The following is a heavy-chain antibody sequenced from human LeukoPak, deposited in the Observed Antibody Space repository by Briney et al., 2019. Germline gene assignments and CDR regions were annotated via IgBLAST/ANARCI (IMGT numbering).Heavy chain of an antibody. V-gene: IGHV1-69*13. Sequence: GASVKVSCKASGYTFTSYGISWVRQAPGQGLEWMGGIIPIFGTANYAQKFQGRVTITADESTSTAYMELSSLRSEDTAVYYCAISHTDILTGYYWRLGWFDPWGQGTLVTVSS. CDR1: GYTFTSYG. CDR2: IIPIFGTA. CDR3: AISHTDILTGYYWRLGWFDP. D-gene: IGHD3-9*01. J-gene: IGHJ5*02.